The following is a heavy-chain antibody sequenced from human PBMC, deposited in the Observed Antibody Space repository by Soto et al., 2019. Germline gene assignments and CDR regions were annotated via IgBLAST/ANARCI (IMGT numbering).Heavy chain of an antibody. CDR2: IKQEGSEK. CDR3: ARTDGGSEDY. J-gene: IGHJ4*02. D-gene: IGHD1-26*01. CDR1: GFTFSSYW. V-gene: IGHV3-7*01. Sequence: EVQLVESGGGLVQPGGSLRLSCAASGFTFSSYWMSWVRQAPGKGLEWVANIKQEGSEKYYVDSVKGRFTISRDNAKNSLYLQINGLRAEDTDLYYCARTDGGSEDYRGQGTLVTVSS.